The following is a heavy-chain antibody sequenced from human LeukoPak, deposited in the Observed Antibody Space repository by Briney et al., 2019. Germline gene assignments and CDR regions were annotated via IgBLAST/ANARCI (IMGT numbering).Heavy chain of an antibody. D-gene: IGHD2-21*02. Sequence: GGSLRLSCAASGFIFDRYVMSWVRQAPGKGLEWVLGISGNGGTTYYPDSVKGRFTISRDNSRNTLYLQMNSLRGDDTAVYYCAKDRIGCSGDCFSDTETFQNWGQGILVTVSS. J-gene: IGHJ1*01. CDR1: GFIFDRYV. V-gene: IGHV3-23*01. CDR2: ISGNGGTT. CDR3: AKDRIGCSGDCFSDTETFQN.